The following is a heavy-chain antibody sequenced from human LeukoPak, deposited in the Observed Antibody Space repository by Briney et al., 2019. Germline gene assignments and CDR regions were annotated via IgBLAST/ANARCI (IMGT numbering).Heavy chain of an antibody. CDR3: AKFGQSGGYDRSWFDP. J-gene: IGHJ5*02. D-gene: IGHD5-12*01. Sequence: GESLQISCKGSGSSFTSYWIGWVRQMPGKGLEWMGIIYPDDSDTRYSPSFQGQVTISADKSISTAYLQWSSLKASDTAMYYCAKFGQSGGYDRSWFDPWGQGTLVTVSS. CDR2: IYPDDSDT. CDR1: GSSFTSYW. V-gene: IGHV5-51*01.